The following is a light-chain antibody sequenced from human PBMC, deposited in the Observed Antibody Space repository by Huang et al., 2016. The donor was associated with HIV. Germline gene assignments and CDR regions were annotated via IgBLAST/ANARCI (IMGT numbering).Light chain of an antibody. J-gene: IGKJ1*01. V-gene: IGKV3-15*01. CDR2: GAS. CDR1: QSVGRN. CDR3: QQYNNWWA. Sequence: EIVMTQSPATLSVSPGERAPLSCTASQSVGRNLAWYQQKPGQAPRLLIYGASTRTTGVPARFSGGGSGTEFILTISSLQSEDFAVYYCQQYNNWWAFGPGTKVEIK.